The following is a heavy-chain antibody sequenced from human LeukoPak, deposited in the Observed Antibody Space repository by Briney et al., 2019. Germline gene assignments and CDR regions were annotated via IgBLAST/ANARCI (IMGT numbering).Heavy chain of an antibody. CDR1: GGSFSGYY. V-gene: IGHV4-34*01. J-gene: IGHJ4*02. CDR3: ARGLRFRTRFPGYSSSWDRSGFDY. D-gene: IGHD6-13*01. CDR2: INHSGST. Sequence: SETLSLTCAVYGGSFSGYYWSWIRQPPGKGLEWIGEINHSGSTNNNPSLKSRVTISVDTSKNQFSLKLSSVTAADTAVYYCARGLRFRTRFPGYSSSWDRSGFDYWGQGTLVTVSS.